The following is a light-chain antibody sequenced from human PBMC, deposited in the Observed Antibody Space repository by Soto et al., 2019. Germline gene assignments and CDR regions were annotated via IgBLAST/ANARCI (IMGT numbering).Light chain of an antibody. Sequence: QSALTQPPSASGSPGQSVTISCTGTSSDVGTYNFVSWYQQHPGKAPKLMIYEVIKRPSGVPDRFSGSKSGNTASLTVSGLQPEDEADYYCSSFTSSSTLVFGGGTKVTVL. CDR3: SSFTSSSTLV. J-gene: IGLJ3*02. CDR1: SSDVGTYNF. V-gene: IGLV2-8*01. CDR2: EVI.